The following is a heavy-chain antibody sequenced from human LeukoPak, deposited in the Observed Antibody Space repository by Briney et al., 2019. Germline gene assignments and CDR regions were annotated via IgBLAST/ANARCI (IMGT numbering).Heavy chain of an antibody. CDR1: GYTFTSYD. Sequence: ASVKVSCKASGYTFTSYDINWVRQATGQGLEWMGWMNPNSGNTGYAQKFQGRVTITRHTSISTAYMELSSLRSEDTAVYYCARGFGRDYDFWSGYSSGYYYYMDVWGKGTTVTVSS. D-gene: IGHD3-3*01. CDR3: ARGFGRDYDFWSGYSSGYYYYMDV. J-gene: IGHJ6*03. CDR2: MNPNSGNT. V-gene: IGHV1-8*03.